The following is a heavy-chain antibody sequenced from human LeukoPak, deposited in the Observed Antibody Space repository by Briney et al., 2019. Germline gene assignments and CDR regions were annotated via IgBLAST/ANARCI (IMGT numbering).Heavy chain of an antibody. V-gene: IGHV3-74*01. CDR1: GFTFSSYW. CDR3: ARDLTVTIFGVVIIRPAPFDY. J-gene: IGHJ4*02. D-gene: IGHD3-3*01. Sequence: GGSLRLSCAASGFTFSSYWMHWVRQAPGKGLVWVSRINSDGSSTSYADSVKGRFTISRDNAKNTLYLQMNSLRAEDTAVYYCARDLTVTIFGVVIIRPAPFDYWGQGTLVTVSS. CDR2: INSDGSST.